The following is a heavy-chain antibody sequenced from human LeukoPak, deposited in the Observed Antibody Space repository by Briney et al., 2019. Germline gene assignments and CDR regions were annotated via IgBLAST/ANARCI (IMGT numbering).Heavy chain of an antibody. CDR1: GYIFIDSY. V-gene: IGHV1-2*02. Sequence: ASVRVSCKASGYIFIDSYLHWVRQAPGRGLGWLGWISPNSGDTYYAPKFQGKITLTRDTSVSTAYMDVRSLRSDDTAVYYCARDETADCSRGSCYWDWGQGTLVTVSS. CDR2: ISPNSGDT. CDR3: ARDETADCSRGSCYWD. D-gene: IGHD2-15*01. J-gene: IGHJ4*02.